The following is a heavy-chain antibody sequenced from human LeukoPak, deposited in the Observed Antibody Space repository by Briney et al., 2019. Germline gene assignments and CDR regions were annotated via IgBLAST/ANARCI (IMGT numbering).Heavy chain of an antibody. D-gene: IGHD3-9*01. CDR3: ARWGSLTLIDAFDI. CDR1: GFTFSSYS. Sequence: GGSLRLSCAASGFTFSSYSMNWVRQAPGRGLEWVSSISSSRSYIYYADSVKGRFTISRDNAKNSLYLQMNSLRAEDTAVYYCARWGSLTLIDAFDIWGQGTMVTVSS. V-gene: IGHV3-21*01. J-gene: IGHJ3*02. CDR2: ISSSRSYI.